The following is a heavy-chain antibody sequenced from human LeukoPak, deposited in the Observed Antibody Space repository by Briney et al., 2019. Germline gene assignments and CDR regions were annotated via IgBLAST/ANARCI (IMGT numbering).Heavy chain of an antibody. CDR1: GFTFSSYC. D-gene: IGHD1-26*01. Sequence: GGSLRLSCAASGFTFSSYCMHWVRQAPGKGLVWVSRINSDGSSTSYADSVKGRFTISRDNAKNTLYLQMDSLRAEDTAMYYCARGTGSYYSLGYWGQGTLVTVSS. CDR2: INSDGSST. J-gene: IGHJ4*02. V-gene: IGHV3-74*01. CDR3: ARGTGSYYSLGY.